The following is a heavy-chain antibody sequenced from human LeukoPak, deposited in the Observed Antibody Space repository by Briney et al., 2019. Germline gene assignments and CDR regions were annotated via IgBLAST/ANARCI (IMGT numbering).Heavy chain of an antibody. D-gene: IGHD3-3*01. CDR1: GFTFSSYD. V-gene: IGHV3-23*01. CDR2: ISGSGGST. J-gene: IGHJ4*02. Sequence: PGGSLRLSCAASGFTFSSYDMSWVSQAPGKGLEWVSAISGSGGSTYYADSVKGRFTISRDNSKNTLYLQMNSLRAEDTAVYYCAKIGVTIFAPIGYWGQGTLVTVSS. CDR3: AKIGVTIFAPIGY.